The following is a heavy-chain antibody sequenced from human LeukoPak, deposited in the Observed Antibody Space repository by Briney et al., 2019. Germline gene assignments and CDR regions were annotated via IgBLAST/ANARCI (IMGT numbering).Heavy chain of an antibody. CDR3: TTDLGLTMIRGVIVH. D-gene: IGHD3-10*01. V-gene: IGHV3-15*01. Sequence: GGSLRLSCAASGFTFSNAWMSWVRQAPGKGLEWVGRIKSKTDGGTTDYAAPVKGRFTISRDDSKNTLYLQMNSLKTEDTAVYYCTTDLGLTMIRGVIVHWGQGALVTVSS. J-gene: IGHJ4*02. CDR1: GFTFSNAW. CDR2: IKSKTDGGTT.